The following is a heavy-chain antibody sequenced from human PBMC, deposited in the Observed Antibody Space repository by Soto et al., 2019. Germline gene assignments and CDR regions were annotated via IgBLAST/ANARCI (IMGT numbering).Heavy chain of an antibody. J-gene: IGHJ4*02. D-gene: IGHD6-19*01. V-gene: IGHV3-64*01. CDR3: ARGFGWLDY. CDR1: GFTVSSNY. CDR2: ISSNGGST. Sequence: EVQLVESGGGLVQPGGSLRLSCAASGFTVSSNYMTWVRQAPGKGLEYVSAISSNGGSTYYANSVKGRFTISRDNSKNTLYLQMGNLRAEDMAVYYCARGFGWLDYWGQGTLVTVSS.